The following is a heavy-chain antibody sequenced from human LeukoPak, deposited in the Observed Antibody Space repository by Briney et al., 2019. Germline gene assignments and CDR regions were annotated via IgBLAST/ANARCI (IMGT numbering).Heavy chain of an antibody. CDR2: IKQDGSEK. J-gene: IGHJ6*02. D-gene: IGHD4-17*01. Sequence: GGSLRLSCAASGFTFSTYWMSWVRQAPGKGLEWVANIKQDGSEKYYVDSVKGRFTISRDNSKNTLYLQMNSLRAEDTAVYYCARDTYGHPYYGMDVWGQGTTVTVSS. CDR3: ARDTYGHPYYGMDV. V-gene: IGHV3-7*01. CDR1: GFTFSTYW.